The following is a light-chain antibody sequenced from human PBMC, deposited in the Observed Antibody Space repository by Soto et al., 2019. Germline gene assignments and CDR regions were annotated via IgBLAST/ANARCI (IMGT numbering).Light chain of an antibody. CDR1: QSVSSN. J-gene: IGKJ1*01. Sequence: EIMRTQSPATLSVSPGERATLACRASQSVSSNLAWYQHKPGQAPRLLIYDASNRATGVPTRFSGSGSGTEFTLTISSLQSEDFAVYYCQQYNNWPWTFGQGTKVDI. CDR3: QQYNNWPWT. CDR2: DAS. V-gene: IGKV3D-15*01.